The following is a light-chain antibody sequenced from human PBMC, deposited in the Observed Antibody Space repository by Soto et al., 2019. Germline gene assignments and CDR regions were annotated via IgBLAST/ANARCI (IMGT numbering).Light chain of an antibody. CDR1: QSISSW. Sequence: DVQMNQSPSTLSASVGDRVTITCRASQSISSWLTWYQQKPGKAPKVLIYKRSSLQSGIPSRFSGSGSGPDFTLTISSLQPRGFATYYCLQYHSYPYTFGQGTKRAI. V-gene: IGKV1-5*03. J-gene: IGKJ2*01. CDR3: LQYHSYPYT. CDR2: KRS.